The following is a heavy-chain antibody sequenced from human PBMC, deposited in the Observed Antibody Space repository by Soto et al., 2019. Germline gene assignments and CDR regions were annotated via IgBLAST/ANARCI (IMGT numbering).Heavy chain of an antibody. CDR3: QYQLLTYYYGMDV. J-gene: IGHJ6*02. D-gene: IGHD2-2*01. CDR1: GFTFGDHA. Sequence: PGGSLRLSCIGSGFTFGDHAMSWFRQAPGKGLGWVGFIRSKAYGGTTEYAASVKGRFTISRDDSNSIAYLQMNSLKTEDTAVYYCQYQLLTYYYGMDVWGQGTTVTVSS. CDR2: IRSKAYGGTT. V-gene: IGHV3-49*03.